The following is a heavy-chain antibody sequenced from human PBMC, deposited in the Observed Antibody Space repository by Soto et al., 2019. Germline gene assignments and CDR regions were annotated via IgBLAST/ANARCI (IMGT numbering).Heavy chain of an antibody. Sequence: QVQLVQSGAEVKKPGASVKVSCKASGYTFTSYDINWVRQATGQGLEWMGWMNPNSGNTGYAQKFQGRVTMTRNTSISTAYMELSSLRSEDTAVYYCARGRASATYYYYCMDVWGKGTTVTVSS. CDR3: ARGRASATYYYYCMDV. D-gene: IGHD6-25*01. CDR1: GYTFTSYD. J-gene: IGHJ6*03. CDR2: MNPNSGNT. V-gene: IGHV1-8*01.